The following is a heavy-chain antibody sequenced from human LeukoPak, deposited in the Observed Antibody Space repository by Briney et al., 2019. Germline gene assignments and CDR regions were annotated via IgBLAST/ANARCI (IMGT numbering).Heavy chain of an antibody. Sequence: NPSETLSLTCTVSGGSISSYYWSWIRQPPGKGLEWIGYIYYSGSTYYNPSLKSRVTISVDTSKNQFSLKLSSVTAADTAVYYCAREDSAAGYYYYYYMDVWGKGTTVTVSS. J-gene: IGHJ6*03. D-gene: IGHD6-13*01. CDR1: GGSISSYY. CDR3: AREDSAAGYYYYYYMDV. V-gene: IGHV4-59*12. CDR2: IYYSGST.